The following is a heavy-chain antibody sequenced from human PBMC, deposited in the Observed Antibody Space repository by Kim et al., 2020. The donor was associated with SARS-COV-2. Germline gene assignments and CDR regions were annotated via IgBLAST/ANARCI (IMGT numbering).Heavy chain of an antibody. CDR2: ISGSGGST. CDR3: AKGKLPYAAVPPYYFDY. Sequence: GGSLRLSCAASGFTFSSYAMSWVRQAPGKGLEWVSAISGSGGSTYYADSVKGRFTISRDNSKNTLYLQMNSLRAEDTAVYYCAKGKLPYAAVPPYYFDYWGQGTLVTVSS. J-gene: IGHJ4*02. V-gene: IGHV3-23*01. D-gene: IGHD6-13*01. CDR1: GFTFSSYA.